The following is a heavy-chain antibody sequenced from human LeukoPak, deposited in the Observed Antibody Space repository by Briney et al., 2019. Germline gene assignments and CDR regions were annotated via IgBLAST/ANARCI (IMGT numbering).Heavy chain of an antibody. D-gene: IGHD2-2*03. Sequence: GSLRLSCSASGFTFSSYSMNWVRQAPGKGLEWVSSISSSSSYIYYADSVKGRFTISRDNAKNSLYLQMNSLRAEDTAVYYCARLDRGTIDIWGQGTMVTVSS. J-gene: IGHJ3*02. CDR3: ARLDRGTIDI. V-gene: IGHV3-21*01. CDR2: ISSSSSYI. CDR1: GFTFSSYS.